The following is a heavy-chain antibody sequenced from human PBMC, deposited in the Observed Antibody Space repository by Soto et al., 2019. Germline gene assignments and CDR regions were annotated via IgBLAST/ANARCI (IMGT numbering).Heavy chain of an antibody. CDR1: GGSFSGYY. Sequence: SETLSLTCSVYGGSFSGYYWSWIRQPPGKGLEWIGEINHSGSTNYNPSLKSRVTISVDTSKNQFSLKLSSVTAADTAVYYCARGLPAAYYYDSSGPGGVDYWGQGTLVTVSS. CDR2: INHSGST. J-gene: IGHJ4*02. CDR3: ARGLPAAYYYDSSGPGGVDY. V-gene: IGHV4-34*01. D-gene: IGHD3-22*01.